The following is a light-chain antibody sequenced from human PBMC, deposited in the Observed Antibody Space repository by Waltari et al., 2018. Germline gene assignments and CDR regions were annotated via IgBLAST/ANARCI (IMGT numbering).Light chain of an antibody. J-gene: IGKJ1*01. Sequence: AIQMTQSPSSLSASVGDRVTITCRASQGIRYDLGWYQQKPGKAPKLLIYAASNLQSGGPSRFSGSGSGADFTLTISSLQPEDFATYFCLQDYNYPWTFGQGTKVEIK. CDR3: LQDYNYPWT. V-gene: IGKV1-6*01. CDR1: QGIRYD. CDR2: AAS.